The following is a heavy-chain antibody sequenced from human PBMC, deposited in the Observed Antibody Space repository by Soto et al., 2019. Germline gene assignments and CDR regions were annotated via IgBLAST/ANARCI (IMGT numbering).Heavy chain of an antibody. V-gene: IGHV5-51*01. D-gene: IGHD3-10*01. CDR1: GYSFTGYW. J-gene: IGHJ4*02. CDR3: ARKDGFGLYYLDY. Sequence: PVESLKISCKTSGYSFTGYWVAWVRQTPGRGLEWMGIIYPTDSDIRYSPSFQGQVTISADKSISTVYLQWSSLKASDTAMYYCARKDGFGLYYLDYWGQGTLVTVSS. CDR2: IYPTDSDI.